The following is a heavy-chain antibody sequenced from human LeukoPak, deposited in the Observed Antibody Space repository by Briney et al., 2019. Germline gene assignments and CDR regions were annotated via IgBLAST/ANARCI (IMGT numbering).Heavy chain of an antibody. V-gene: IGHV3-30*02. D-gene: IGHD5-18*01. CDR3: AKGYTYTFDYFDS. CDR2: IRYDGSEE. CDR1: GNNFRCDG. Sequence: GGAPRLSCAASGNNFRCDGMHWGRPAPGQGVNWVAFIRYDGSEEYYADSVKGRFTISRDNSKKTLYLQMNSLRAEDTAVYYCAKGYTYTFDYFDSWGQGTLVTVSS. J-gene: IGHJ4*02.